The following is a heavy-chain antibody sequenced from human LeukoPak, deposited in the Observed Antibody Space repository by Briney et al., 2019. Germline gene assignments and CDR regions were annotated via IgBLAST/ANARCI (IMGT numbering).Heavy chain of an antibody. CDR1: GFTFDDYA. CDR3: ARRFYCSSPTSCYTYLDY. V-gene: IGHV3-9*01. D-gene: IGHD2-2*02. CDR2: ISWNSGRT. J-gene: IGHJ4*02. Sequence: PGGSLRLSCAASGFTFDDYAMHWVRQAPGKGLEWVAGISWNSGRTGYADSVKGRFTISRDNTKNSLYLQMNSLRAEDTAMYYCARRFYCSSPTSCYTYLDYWGQGTLVTVSS.